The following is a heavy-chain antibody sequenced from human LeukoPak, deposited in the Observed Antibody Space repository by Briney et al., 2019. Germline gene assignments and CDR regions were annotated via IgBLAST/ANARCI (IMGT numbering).Heavy chain of an antibody. CDR2: IWYDGTDK. Sequence: PGGSLRLSCVTSGFTFSNYGMHWVRQAPGRGLEWVAIIWYDGTDKFYADSVKGRFTISRDNSKNTLFLQMNSLRAEDTAVYYCAINYFDNSAYYYLHYWGQGTLVSVSS. D-gene: IGHD3-22*01. J-gene: IGHJ4*02. V-gene: IGHV3-33*01. CDR1: GFTFSNYG. CDR3: AINYFDNSAYYYLHY.